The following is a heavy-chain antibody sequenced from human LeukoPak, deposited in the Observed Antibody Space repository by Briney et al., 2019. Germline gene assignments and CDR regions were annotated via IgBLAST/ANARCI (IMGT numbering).Heavy chain of an antibody. V-gene: IGHV1-69*05. CDR1: GGTFSSYA. J-gene: IGHJ3*02. D-gene: IGHD1-14*01. CDR3: ARENGLEPQGAFDI. Sequence: SVKVSCKASGGTFSSYAISWVRQAPGQGLEWMGGIIPIFGTANYAQKFQGRVTITTDESTSTAYMELSSLRSEDTAVYYCARENGLEPQGAFDIWGQGTMVTVSS. CDR2: IIPIFGTA.